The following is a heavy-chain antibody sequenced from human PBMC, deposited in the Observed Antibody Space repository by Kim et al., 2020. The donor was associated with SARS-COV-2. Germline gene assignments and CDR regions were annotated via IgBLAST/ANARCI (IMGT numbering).Heavy chain of an antibody. Sequence: YHPSRKSRVTISVDTSKNQFSLKLSSVTAADTAVYYCARELAYGDFRFDPWGQGTLVTVSS. V-gene: IGHV4-31*02. D-gene: IGHD4-17*01. CDR3: ARELAYGDFRFDP. J-gene: IGHJ5*02.